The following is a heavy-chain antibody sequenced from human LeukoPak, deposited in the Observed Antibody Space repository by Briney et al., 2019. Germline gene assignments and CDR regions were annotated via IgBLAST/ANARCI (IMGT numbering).Heavy chain of an antibody. CDR2: ISSSSSYI. D-gene: IGHD3-9*01. CDR1: GFTFSSYS. Sequence: PGGSLRLSCAASGFTFSSYSMNWVRQAPGKGLEWVSSISSSSSYIYYADSVKGRFTISRDNAKNSLYLQMNSLRAEDTAVYYCARDSSDFSIWSLRYFDWSHDAFDIWGQGTMVTVSS. CDR3: ARDSSDFSIWSLRYFDWSHDAFDI. V-gene: IGHV3-21*01. J-gene: IGHJ3*02.